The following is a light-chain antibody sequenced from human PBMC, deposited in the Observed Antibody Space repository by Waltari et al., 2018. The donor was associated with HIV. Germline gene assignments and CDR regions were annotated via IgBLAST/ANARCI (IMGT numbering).Light chain of an antibody. J-gene: IGLJ2*01. Sequence: HSALTHPPSASGSPGQSVTLSCTGTRSHVGGYNYVPWHQQHPGKAPKLMIYDVIKRPSGVPDRFSGSKSGNTASLTVSGLQPEDEADYYCSSHAGSKVVFGGGTRLTVL. CDR2: DVI. CDR1: RSHVGGYNY. CDR3: SSHAGSKVV. V-gene: IGLV2-8*01.